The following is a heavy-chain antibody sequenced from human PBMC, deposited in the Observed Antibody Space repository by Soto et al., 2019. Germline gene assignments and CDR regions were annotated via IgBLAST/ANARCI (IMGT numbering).Heavy chain of an antibody. V-gene: IGHV5-51*01. CDR3: AGGGVRGVITRTRDYYGMDV. CDR1: GYGFTSYW. CDR2: IYPGDSDT. D-gene: IGHD3-10*01. J-gene: IGHJ6*02. Sequence: PGESLKISCKGSGYGFTSYWIGWVRQMPGKGLEWMGIIYPGDSDTRYSPSFQGQVTISADKSISTAYLQWSSLKASDTAMYYFAGGGVRGVITRTRDYYGMDVWGQGTTVTVS.